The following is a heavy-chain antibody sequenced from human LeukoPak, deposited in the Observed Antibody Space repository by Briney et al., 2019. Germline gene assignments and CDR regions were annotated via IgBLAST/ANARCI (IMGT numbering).Heavy chain of an antibody. CDR1: ELTFTGYW. Sequence: SLRLSCAASELTFTGYWMNWVRQAPGKGLEWVSGSSWNSGSIGYADSVKGRFTISRDNAKNSLYLQMNSLRAEDTALYYCAKDARQNYDFWSGYYNYWGQGTLVTVSS. D-gene: IGHD3-3*01. V-gene: IGHV3-9*01. CDR3: AKDARQNYDFWSGYYNY. CDR2: SSWNSGSI. J-gene: IGHJ4*02.